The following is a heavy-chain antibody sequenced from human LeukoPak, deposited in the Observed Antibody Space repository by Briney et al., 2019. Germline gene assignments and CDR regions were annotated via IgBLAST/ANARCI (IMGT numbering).Heavy chain of an antibody. CDR3: ARRISRWGAFDI. CDR1: GYSFTSYW. D-gene: IGHD4-23*01. Sequence: PGESLKISCKGSGYSFTSYWIDWVRQMPGKGLEWMGIIYPGDSDTTYSPSFQGQVTISVDKSVSTVYVQWRSLKASDTAMYYCARRISRWGAFDIWGQGTMVAVSS. J-gene: IGHJ3*02. CDR2: IYPGDSDT. V-gene: IGHV5-51*01.